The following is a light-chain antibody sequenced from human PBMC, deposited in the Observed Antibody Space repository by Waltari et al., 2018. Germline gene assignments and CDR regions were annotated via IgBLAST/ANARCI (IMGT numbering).Light chain of an antibody. Sequence: QSVLTQSPSASAAPGQRVTISCSGSSSNIGSTHVYWYHHCPDTAPKLLIYRNKRRPSGVPDRFSGSKSGTSASLAVRGLRSEDEADYYWAAWDDTLSGVVFGGGTKLTVL. CDR3: AAWDDTLSGVV. V-gene: IGLV1-47*01. CDR2: RNK. J-gene: IGLJ2*01. CDR1: SSNIGSTH.